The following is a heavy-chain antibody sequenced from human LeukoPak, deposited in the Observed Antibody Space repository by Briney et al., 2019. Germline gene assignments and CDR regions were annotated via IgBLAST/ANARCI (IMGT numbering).Heavy chain of an antibody. CDR2: IYYSGST. D-gene: IGHD5-18*01. V-gene: IGHV4-39*01. Sequence: SETLSLTCTVSGGSISSSSYYWGWIRQPPGKGLEWIGSIYYSGSTYYNPSLKSRVTISVDTSKNQFSLKLSSVTAADTAVYYCATRYTAMVQDGAFDIWGQGTMVTVSS. J-gene: IGHJ3*02. CDR1: GGSISSSSYY. CDR3: ATRYTAMVQDGAFDI.